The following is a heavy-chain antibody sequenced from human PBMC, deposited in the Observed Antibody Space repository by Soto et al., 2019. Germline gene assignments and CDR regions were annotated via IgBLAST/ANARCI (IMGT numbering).Heavy chain of an antibody. CDR3: ARFTHSYGYPLVVDY. V-gene: IGHV3-74*01. J-gene: IGHJ4*02. Sequence: HPGGSLRLSCAASGFTFSSYWMHWVRQAPGKGLVWVSRINSDGSSTSYADSVKGRFTISRDNAKNTLYLQMNSLRAEDTAVYYCARFTHSYGYPLVVDYWGQGTLVTVSS. CDR1: GFTFSSYW. D-gene: IGHD5-18*01. CDR2: INSDGSST.